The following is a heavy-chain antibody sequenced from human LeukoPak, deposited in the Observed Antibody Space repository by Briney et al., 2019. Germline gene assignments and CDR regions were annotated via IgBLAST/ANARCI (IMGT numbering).Heavy chain of an antibody. CDR1: GDSISSGGYY. Sequence: SETLSLTCTVSGDSISSGGYYWSWIRQHPGKGLEWIGYIYYTGSTYYNPSLMSRVTISVDTSKNQFSLKLSSVTAADTALYYCARLSSSHLVDYWGQGTLVTVSS. J-gene: IGHJ4*02. CDR3: ARLSSSHLVDY. D-gene: IGHD6-6*01. V-gene: IGHV4-31*03. CDR2: IYYTGST.